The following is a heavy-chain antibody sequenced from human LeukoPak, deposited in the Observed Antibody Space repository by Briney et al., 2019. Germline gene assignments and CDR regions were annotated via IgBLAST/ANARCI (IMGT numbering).Heavy chain of an antibody. J-gene: IGHJ4*02. CDR1: GGSISSYY. CDR3: ARRAGYTSSWYEY. Sequence: SETLSLTCTVSGGSISSYYWSWIRQPPGKGLEWIGYIYYSGITDYNPSLRSRVTISVDTSKNQFSLKLSSVTAADTAVYYCARRAGYTSSWYEYWGQGTLVTVSS. D-gene: IGHD6-13*01. V-gene: IGHV4-59*01. CDR2: IYYSGIT.